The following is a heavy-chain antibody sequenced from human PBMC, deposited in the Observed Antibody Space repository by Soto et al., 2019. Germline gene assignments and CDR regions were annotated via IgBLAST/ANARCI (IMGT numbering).Heavy chain of an antibody. Sequence: ASVKVSCKASGYTFTGYYMHWVRQAPGQGLEWMGWINPNSGGTNYAQKFQGWVTMTRDTSISTAYMELSRLRSDDTAVYYCARDLRPYRSSTSCYIGGAGNYYYYGMDVWGQGTTVTVSS. D-gene: IGHD2-2*02. CDR2: INPNSGGT. CDR1: GYTFTGYY. CDR3: ARDLRPYRSSTSCYIGGAGNYYYYGMDV. V-gene: IGHV1-2*04. J-gene: IGHJ6*02.